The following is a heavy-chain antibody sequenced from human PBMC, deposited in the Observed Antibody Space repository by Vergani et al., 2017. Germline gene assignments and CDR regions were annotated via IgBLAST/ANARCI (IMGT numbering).Heavy chain of an antibody. CDR2: IYYSGST. D-gene: IGHD3-10*01. Sequence: QVQLQESGPGLVKPSQTLSLTCTVSGGSISSGDYYWSWIRQPPGKGLEWIGYIYYSGSTYYNPSLKRRVTISVDTSKNQFSLKLSSVTAADTAVYYCARDRRDYYGSGSSNWFDPWGQGTLVTVSS. J-gene: IGHJ5*02. CDR1: GGSISSGDYY. V-gene: IGHV4-30-4*01. CDR3: ARDRRDYYGSGSSNWFDP.